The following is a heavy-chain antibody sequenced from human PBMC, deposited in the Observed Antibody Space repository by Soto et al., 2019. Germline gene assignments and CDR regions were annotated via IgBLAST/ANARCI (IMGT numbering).Heavy chain of an antibody. V-gene: IGHV4-4*07. D-gene: IGHD2-15*01. CDR1: GGSLSRCS. CDR2: VYATGTT. Sequence: PRGTLALTCAVSGGSLSRCSRAWVRKTAGNGLEWMGRVYATGTTAYNPSLVSRVATMVDIYKKTFSLRLRSVTGADYGAYYCVRVGLKSPPNWFDPWGQGILVTVSS. CDR3: VRVGLKSPPNWFDP. J-gene: IGHJ5*02.